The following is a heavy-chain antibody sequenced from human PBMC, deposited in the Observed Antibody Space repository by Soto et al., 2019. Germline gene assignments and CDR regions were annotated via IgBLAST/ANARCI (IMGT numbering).Heavy chain of an antibody. CDR1: GFSLSTTGVG. CDR2: IYWDDDK. D-gene: IGHD2-21*02. V-gene: IGHV2-5*02. Sequence: QITLKESGPTLVKPTQTLTLTCTFSGFSLSTTGVGVGWIRQPQGKALEWLALIYWDDDKRYNPSLNSRLTITKDPSKNQVVLAMTNMDPVDTATYYCVQSRCGGDCLQSYSSHSYYGLDVWGQGTTVTVSS. J-gene: IGHJ6*02. CDR3: VQSRCGGDCLQSYSSHSYYGLDV.